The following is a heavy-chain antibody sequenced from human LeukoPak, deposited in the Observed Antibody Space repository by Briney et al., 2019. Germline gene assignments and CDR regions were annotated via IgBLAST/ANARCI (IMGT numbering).Heavy chain of an antibody. V-gene: IGHV4-38-2*02. J-gene: IGHJ4*02. CDR2: VHHSGAT. CDR1: GYSISRGYH. D-gene: IGHD1-14*01. CDR3: ARINFNPDY. Sequence: PSETLSLTCSVSGYSISRGYHWAWVRQPPGKGLEWIGSVHHSGATYYNPSLNSRFTISADTSKNRFSLKMDSVTAADTAVYYCARINFNPDYWGQGTLVSVSS.